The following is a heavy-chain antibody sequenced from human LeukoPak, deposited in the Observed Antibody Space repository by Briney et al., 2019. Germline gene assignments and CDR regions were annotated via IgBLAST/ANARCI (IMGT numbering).Heavy chain of an antibody. Sequence: PSETLSLTCTVSGGSISSYYWSWIRQPPGKGLEWIGYIYYSGRTNYNPSLKSRVTISVDTSKNQFSLKLSSVTAADTAVYYCARHSRLDKSSLSWADYWGQGTLVTVSS. V-gene: IGHV4-59*08. CDR1: GGSISSYY. CDR2: IYYSGRT. J-gene: IGHJ4*02. CDR3: ARHSRLDKSSLSWADY. D-gene: IGHD2-2*03.